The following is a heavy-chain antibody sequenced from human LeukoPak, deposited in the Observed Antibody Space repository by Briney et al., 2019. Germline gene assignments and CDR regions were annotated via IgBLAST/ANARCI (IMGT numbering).Heavy chain of an antibody. CDR3: ARDLITYDFWSGYYTPMDY. CDR2: ISSISSTI. V-gene: IGHV3-48*01. D-gene: IGHD3-3*01. Sequence: GGSLRLSCAASGFTFSSYSMNWVRQAPGKGLEWVSYISSISSTIYYADSVKGRFTISRDNAKNSLYLQMNSLRAEDTAVYYCARDLITYDFWSGYYTPMDYWGQGTLVTVSS. CDR1: GFTFSSYS. J-gene: IGHJ4*02.